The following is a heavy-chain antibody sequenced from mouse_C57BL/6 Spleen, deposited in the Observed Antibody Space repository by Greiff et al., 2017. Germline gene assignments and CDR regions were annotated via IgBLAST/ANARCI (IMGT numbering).Heavy chain of an antibody. CDR2: INYDGSST. Sequence: EVQRVESEGGLVQPGSSMKLSCTASGFTFSDYYMAWVRQVPEKGLEWVANINYDGSSTNYLDSLKSRFIISRDNAKNILYLQMSSLKSEDTATYYCAKDSGYYDAMDYWGQGTSLTVSS. V-gene: IGHV5-16*01. CDR1: GFTFSDYY. J-gene: IGHJ4*01. D-gene: IGHD2-2*01. CDR3: AKDSGYYDAMDY.